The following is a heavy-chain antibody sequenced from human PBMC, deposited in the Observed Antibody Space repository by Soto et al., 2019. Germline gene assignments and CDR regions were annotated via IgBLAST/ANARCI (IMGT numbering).Heavy chain of an antibody. CDR2: IIPILGIA. CDR3: ATRYCTNGVCYGYAFDI. V-gene: IGHV1-69*02. J-gene: IGHJ3*02. CDR1: GGTFSSYT. Sequence: QVQLVQSGAEVKKPGSSVKVSCKASGGTFSSYTISWVRQAPGQGLEWMGRIIPILGIANYAQKFQGRVTITADKSTSTAYMELSSLRSEDTAVYYCATRYCTNGVCYGYAFDIWGQGTMVTVSS. D-gene: IGHD2-8*01.